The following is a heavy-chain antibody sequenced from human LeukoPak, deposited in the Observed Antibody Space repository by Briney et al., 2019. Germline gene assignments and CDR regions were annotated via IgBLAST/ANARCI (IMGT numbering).Heavy chain of an antibody. D-gene: IGHD4-17*01. CDR2: IYPGDSET. J-gene: IGHJ4*02. CDR3: ARALRTGQGDYVPVL. Sequence: GESLKISCKASGYRFTNYWIGWVRQMPGKGLEWMTIIYPGDSETRYSPSFKGQVTISADKSIGTMYLQWSSLKASDTAMYYCARALRTGQGDYVPVLWGQGTLVTVSS. CDR1: GYRFTNYW. V-gene: IGHV5-51*01.